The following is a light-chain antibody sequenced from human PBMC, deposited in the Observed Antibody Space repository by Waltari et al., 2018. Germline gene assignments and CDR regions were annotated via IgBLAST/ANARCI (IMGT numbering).Light chain of an antibody. CDR2: DVS. CDR3: SSYTSSSTKVV. V-gene: IGLV2-14*03. CDR1: SSAVGGYNY. Sequence: QSALTQPASVSGSPGQSITISCTGTSSAVGGYNYVPWYQQHPGKAPKLMIYDVSNRPSGVSNRFSGSKSGNTASLTISGLQAEDEADYYCSSYTSSSTKVVFGGGTKLTVL. J-gene: IGLJ2*01.